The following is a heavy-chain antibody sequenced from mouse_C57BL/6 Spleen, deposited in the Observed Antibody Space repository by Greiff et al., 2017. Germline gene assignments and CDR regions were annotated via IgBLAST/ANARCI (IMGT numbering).Heavy chain of an antibody. Sequence: VQVVESGAELVKPGASVKISCKASGYTFTDYYINWVKQRPGQGLEWIGKIGPGSGSTYYNEKFKGKATLTADKSSSTAYMQLSILTSEDSAVYFCASSHYSNYNWYFDVWGTGTTVTVSS. CDR2: IGPGSGST. CDR1: GYTFTDYY. CDR3: ASSHYSNYNWYFDV. V-gene: IGHV1-77*01. D-gene: IGHD2-5*01. J-gene: IGHJ1*03.